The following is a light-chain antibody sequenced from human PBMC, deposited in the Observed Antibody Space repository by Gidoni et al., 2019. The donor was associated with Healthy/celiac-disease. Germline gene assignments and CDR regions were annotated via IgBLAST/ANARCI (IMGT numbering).Light chain of an antibody. V-gene: IGKV3-15*01. CDR2: GAS. Sequence: EIVMTQSPATLSVSPGERATLSCRASQRVSSNLAWYQQKPGQAPRLLIYGASTRATGIPARFSGSGSGTEFTLTISSLQSEDFAVYYCQQYNNRPPRITFGQGTRLEIK. CDR3: QQYNNRPPRIT. J-gene: IGKJ5*01. CDR1: QRVSSN.